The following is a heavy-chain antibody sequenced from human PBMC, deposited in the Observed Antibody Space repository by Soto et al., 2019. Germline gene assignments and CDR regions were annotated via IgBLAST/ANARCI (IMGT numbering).Heavy chain of an antibody. D-gene: IGHD2-21*01. CDR3: ARRDYSQFYFDY. V-gene: IGHV5-10-1*01. CDR1: GYRFSAYW. Sequence: GESLKISCKASGYRFSAYWISWVSQLPGRGLEWMGRIEPSDSYTDYSPSFEGHVTISDDKSISTASLQWSSLKASDTAIYYCARRDYSQFYFDYWGQGTQVTVSS. CDR2: IEPSDSYT. J-gene: IGHJ4*02.